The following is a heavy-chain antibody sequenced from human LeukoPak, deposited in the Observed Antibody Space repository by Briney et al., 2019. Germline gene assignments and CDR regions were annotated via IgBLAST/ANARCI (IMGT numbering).Heavy chain of an antibody. J-gene: IGHJ4*02. CDR2: IYYSGST. D-gene: IGHD3-10*01. CDR3: ARGVVTMVRGVSSPFDY. V-gene: IGHV4-59*01. CDR1: GGSISSYY. Sequence: PSETLSLTCTVSGGSISSYYWSWVRQPPGKGLEWIGYIYYSGSTNYNPSLKSRVTISVDTSKNQFSLKLSSVTAADTAVYYCARGVVTMVRGVSSPFDYWGQGTLVTVSS.